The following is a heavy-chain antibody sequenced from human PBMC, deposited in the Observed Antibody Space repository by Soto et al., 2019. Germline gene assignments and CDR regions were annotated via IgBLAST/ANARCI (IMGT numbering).Heavy chain of an antibody. D-gene: IGHD2-21*02. Sequence: SVKVSCKASGGTFSSYAISWVRQAPGQGLEWMGGIIPIFGTANYAQKFQGRVTITADKSTSTAYMELSSLRSEDTAVYYCARGSVVTPHYYYGMDVWGQGTTVTVSS. CDR3: ARGSVVTPHYYYGMDV. V-gene: IGHV1-69*06. J-gene: IGHJ6*02. CDR2: IIPIFGTA. CDR1: GGTFSSYA.